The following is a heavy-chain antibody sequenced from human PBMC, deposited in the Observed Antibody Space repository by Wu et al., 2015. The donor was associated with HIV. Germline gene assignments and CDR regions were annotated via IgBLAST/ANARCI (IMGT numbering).Heavy chain of an antibody. J-gene: IGHJ4*02. Sequence: QVQLVQSGAEVKKPGASVKVSCKASGYTFTSYGISWVRQAPGQGLEWMGGIIPIFGTANYAQKFQGRVTITTDESTSTAYMELSSLRSEDTAVYYCARSSLSITISLDQFDYWGQGTLVTVSS. D-gene: IGHD3-10*01. CDR1: GYTFTSYG. V-gene: IGHV1-69*05. CDR2: IIPIFGTA. CDR3: ARSSLSITISLDQFDY.